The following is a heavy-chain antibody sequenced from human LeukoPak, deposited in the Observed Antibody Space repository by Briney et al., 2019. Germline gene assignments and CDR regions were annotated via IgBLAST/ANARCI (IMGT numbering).Heavy chain of an antibody. J-gene: IGHJ4*02. CDR1: GFTFSSYG. Sequence: PGGPLRLSCAASGFTFSSYGMHWVRQAPGKGLEWVAVISYDGSNKYYADSVKGRFTISRDNSKNTLYLQMNSLRAEDTAVYYCAKDPGYCSGGSCYYFDYWGQGTLVTVSS. V-gene: IGHV3-30*18. CDR3: AKDPGYCSGGSCYYFDY. CDR2: ISYDGSNK. D-gene: IGHD2-15*01.